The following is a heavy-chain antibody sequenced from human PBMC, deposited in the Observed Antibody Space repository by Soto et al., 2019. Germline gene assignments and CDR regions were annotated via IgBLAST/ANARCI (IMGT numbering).Heavy chain of an antibody. CDR3: ARDKITGLLDY. D-gene: IGHD2-8*02. V-gene: IGHV4-34*01. Sequence: QVQLQQWGAGLLKPSETLSLTCAVYGGSFSGYYWTWIRQPPGTGLEWIGEINHSGSTNYNPSLNXXVTISVPTSTNQFSLKLTSVTAADTAVYYCARDKITGLLDYWGQGTLVTVSS. J-gene: IGHJ4*02. CDR2: INHSGST. CDR1: GGSFSGYY.